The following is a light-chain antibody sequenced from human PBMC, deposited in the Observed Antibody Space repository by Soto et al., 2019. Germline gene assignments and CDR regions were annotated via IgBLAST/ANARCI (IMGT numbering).Light chain of an antibody. CDR3: LSYTTSRTYV. Sequence: QSALTQPASVSGSPGQSITISCTGSSSDIGYYNYVSWYQQHPDKAPKVIIYDVTNRPSGVSTRFSGSKSGNTASLTISGLLAEDEADYYFLSYTTSRTYVFGSGTQLTVL. CDR2: DVT. V-gene: IGLV2-14*01. CDR1: SSDIGYYNY. J-gene: IGLJ1*01.